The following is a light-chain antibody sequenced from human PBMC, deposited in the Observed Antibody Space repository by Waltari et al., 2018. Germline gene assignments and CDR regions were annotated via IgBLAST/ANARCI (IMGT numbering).Light chain of an antibody. CDR2: WAS. Sequence: DIVMTQSPDSLAVSLGDRATINCKSSQSLLFSSNNKNYLAWYQQKPGQPPKLLIYWASIRESGVPDRFSGSGSGTDFTLTISSLQAEDGAVYYCQQYDTTPLTFGGGTKVEIK. CDR1: QSLLFSSNNKNY. CDR3: QQYDTTPLT. J-gene: IGKJ4*01. V-gene: IGKV4-1*01.